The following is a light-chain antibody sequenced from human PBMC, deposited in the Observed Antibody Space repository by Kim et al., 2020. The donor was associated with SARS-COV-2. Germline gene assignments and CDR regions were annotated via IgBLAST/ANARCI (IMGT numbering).Light chain of an antibody. CDR2: DAS. Sequence: DIQMTQSPSSLSASVGDTVTITCQASQDVTNYLNWFQQKPGKAPRLLIYDASTLETGVPSRFSGSGSGTEFTFTISSLQPEDVATYYCQHYDDLPLTFGGGTQVDIK. V-gene: IGKV1-33*01. CDR3: QHYDDLPLT. J-gene: IGKJ4*01. CDR1: QDVTNY.